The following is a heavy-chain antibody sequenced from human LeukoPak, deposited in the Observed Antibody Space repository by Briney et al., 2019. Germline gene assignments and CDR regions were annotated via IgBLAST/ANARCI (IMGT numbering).Heavy chain of an antibody. CDR1: GGTFSSYA. V-gene: IGHV1-69*04. J-gene: IGHJ4*02. Sequence: GASVKVSCKASGGTFSSYAISWVRQAPGQGLEWMGRIIPILGIANYAQKFQGRVTITADKSTSTAYMELSSLRSEDTAVYYCASLAYCSGGSCLLDYFDYWGQGTLVTVSS. CDR3: ASLAYCSGGSCLLDYFDY. CDR2: IIPILGIA. D-gene: IGHD2-15*01.